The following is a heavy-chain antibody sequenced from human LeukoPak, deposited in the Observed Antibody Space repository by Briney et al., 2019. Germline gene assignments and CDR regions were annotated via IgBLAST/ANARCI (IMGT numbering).Heavy chain of an antibody. V-gene: IGHV4-31*03. Sequence: SQTLSLTCTVSGGSISSGGYYWSWIRQHPGKGLEWIGFIYYSGSAYYNPSLQSRVTISVDTSENRFSLKLSSVTAADTAVYYCARGDYFGSGSADSWGQGTLVTVSS. CDR1: GGSISSGGYY. D-gene: IGHD3-10*01. J-gene: IGHJ4*02. CDR2: IYYSGSA. CDR3: ARGDYFGSGSADS.